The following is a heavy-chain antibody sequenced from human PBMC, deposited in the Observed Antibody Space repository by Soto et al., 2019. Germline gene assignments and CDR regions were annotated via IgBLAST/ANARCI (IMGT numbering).Heavy chain of an antibody. CDR1: GFTFSSYA. CDR3: ARDRSSWEGGDDAFDI. V-gene: IGHV3-30-3*01. CDR2: ISYDGSNK. Sequence: QVQLVESGGGVVQPGRSLRLSCAASGFTFSSYAMHWVRQAPGKGLEWVTVISYDGSNKYYADSVKGRFTISRDNSKNTLYLKMNSLRAEDTAVYYCARDRSSWEGGDDAFDIWGQGTMVTVSS. D-gene: IGHD6-13*01. J-gene: IGHJ3*02.